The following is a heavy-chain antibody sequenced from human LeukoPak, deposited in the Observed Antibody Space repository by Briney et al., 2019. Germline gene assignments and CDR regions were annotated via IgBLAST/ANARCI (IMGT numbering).Heavy chain of an antibody. V-gene: IGHV1-69*08. D-gene: IGHD1-26*01. CDR2: ITPIIDSA. CDR1: GGTLRSHI. CDR3: TRVNLRGSQYNWFDP. Sequence: SVTVSCKASGGTLRSHIFSWVRQAPGQGLEWMGRITPIIDSAKYAQNFQDRVTITADTSTATIYMELSSLTFEDTAVYFCTRVNLRGSQYNWFDPWGQGTLVTVSS. J-gene: IGHJ5*02.